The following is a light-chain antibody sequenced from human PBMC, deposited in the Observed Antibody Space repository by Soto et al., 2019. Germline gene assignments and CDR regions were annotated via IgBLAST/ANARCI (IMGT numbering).Light chain of an antibody. CDR3: AAWDDSLNVVV. CDR1: SSNIGSKT. V-gene: IGLV1-44*01. J-gene: IGLJ2*01. Sequence: QSALTQPPSASGTPGQRVTISCSGSSSNIGSKTVNWYQQVPGTAPKLLIYTNSQRPSGVPDRFSGSKSGTSASLAISGLQSEDEADYYCAAWDDSLNVVVFGGGTKLTVL. CDR2: TNS.